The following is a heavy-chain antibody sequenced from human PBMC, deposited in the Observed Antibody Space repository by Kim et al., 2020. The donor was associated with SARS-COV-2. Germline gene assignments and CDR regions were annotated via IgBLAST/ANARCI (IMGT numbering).Heavy chain of an antibody. J-gene: IGHJ6*02. CDR1: GYTFTSYG. CDR2: ISAYNGNT. V-gene: IGHV1-18*04. D-gene: IGHD6-13*01. CDR3: ARDGLSGIAAAGSRYGMDV. Sequence: ASVKVSCKASGYTFTSYGISWVRQAPGQGLEWMGWISAYNGNTNYAQKLQGRVTMTTDTSTSTAYMELRSLRSDDTAVYYCARDGLSGIAAAGSRYGMDVWGQGTTVTVSS.